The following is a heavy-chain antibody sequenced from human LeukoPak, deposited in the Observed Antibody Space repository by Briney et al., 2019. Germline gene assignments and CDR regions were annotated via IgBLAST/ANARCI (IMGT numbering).Heavy chain of an antibody. D-gene: IGHD3-10*01. CDR3: ARGRQTYYHGSGSLDY. CDR1: GGSFSGFY. Sequence: PSETLSLTCAVYGGSFSGFYWSWIRQAPGKGLEWIGEINHSGSTNYNPSLKSRVTISVDTSKNEFSLKLSSVTAADTAVYYCARGRQTYYHGSGSLDYWGQGTLVTVSS. V-gene: IGHV4-34*01. CDR2: INHSGST. J-gene: IGHJ4*02.